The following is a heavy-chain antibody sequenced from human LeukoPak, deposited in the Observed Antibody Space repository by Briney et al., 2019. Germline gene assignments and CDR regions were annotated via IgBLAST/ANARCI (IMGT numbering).Heavy chain of an antibody. Sequence: PSETLSLTCTVSGGSISSYYWSWLRQPPGKGLEWIGYIYYSGSTNYNPSLKSRVTISVDTSKNQFSLKLSSVTAADTAVYYCARALMVRGAKTYYFDYWGQGTLVTVSS. V-gene: IGHV4-59*01. J-gene: IGHJ4*02. D-gene: IGHD3-10*01. CDR1: GGSISSYY. CDR2: IYYSGST. CDR3: ARALMVRGAKTYYFDY.